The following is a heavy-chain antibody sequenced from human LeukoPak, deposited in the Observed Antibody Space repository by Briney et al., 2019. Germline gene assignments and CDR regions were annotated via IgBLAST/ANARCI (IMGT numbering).Heavy chain of an antibody. J-gene: IGHJ4*02. CDR1: GGSISSYY. D-gene: IGHD5-18*01. V-gene: IGHV4-59*01. Sequence: SETLSLTWTVSGGSISSYYWSWIRQPPGKGLEWIGYIYYSGSTNYNPSLKSRVTISVDTSKNQFSLKLSSVTAADTAVYYCAREAMVTEGIDYWGQGTLVTVSS. CDR2: IYYSGST. CDR3: AREAMVTEGIDY.